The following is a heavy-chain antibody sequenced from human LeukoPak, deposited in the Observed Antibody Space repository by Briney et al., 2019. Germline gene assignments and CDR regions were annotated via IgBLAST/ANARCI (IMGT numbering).Heavy chain of an antibody. Sequence: ASVKVSCKASGYTFTSYDINWVRQATGQGLEWMGWMNPNSGNTGYAQKFQGRVTMTRNTSISTAYMELSSLRSEDTAVYYCAIGWIQLWFVENWEYGMDVWGQGTTVTVSS. D-gene: IGHD5-18*01. CDR3: AIGWIQLWFVENWEYGMDV. CDR1: GYTFTSYD. V-gene: IGHV1-8*01. CDR2: MNPNSGNT. J-gene: IGHJ6*02.